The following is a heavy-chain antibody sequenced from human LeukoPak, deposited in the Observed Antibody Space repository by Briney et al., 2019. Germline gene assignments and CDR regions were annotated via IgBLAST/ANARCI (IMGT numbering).Heavy chain of an antibody. V-gene: IGHV3-21*01. D-gene: IGHD2-15*01. CDR2: IISSSSYI. CDR3: ARDPQYCSGGSCYSFDY. J-gene: IGHJ4*02. CDR1: GFTFSTYS. Sequence: GGSLRLSCAASGFTFSTYSMNWVRQAPGKGLEWVSSIISSSSYIYYADSVKGRFTISRDNAKNSLYLQMNSLRAEDTAVYYCARDPQYCSGGSCYSFDYWGQGTLVAVSS.